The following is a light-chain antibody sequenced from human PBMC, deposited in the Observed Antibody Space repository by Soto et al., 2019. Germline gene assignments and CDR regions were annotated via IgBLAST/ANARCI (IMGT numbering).Light chain of an antibody. CDR2: DVS. CDR1: NNDVGGYES. CDR3: NSYTSSSLYV. Sequence: QSVLTQPSSVSGSPGQSSTLSCTGTNNDVGGYESVSWYQQHAGRAPRLIIYDVSNRPSGVSGRFSGSKFGNTASLTISGLRAEDEADYYCNSYTSSSLYVFGTGTKLTVL. J-gene: IGLJ1*01. V-gene: IGLV2-14*01.